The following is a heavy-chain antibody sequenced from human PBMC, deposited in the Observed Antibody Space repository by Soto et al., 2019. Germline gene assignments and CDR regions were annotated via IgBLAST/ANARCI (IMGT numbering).Heavy chain of an antibody. J-gene: IGHJ5*02. CDR2: IYHSGST. V-gene: IGHV4-4*01. CDR1: SGSISSSNW. D-gene: IGHD2-15*01. CDR3: AGGRYCSGGSCYRGRWFDP. Sequence: QVQLQESGPGLVKPSGTVSLTCAVSSGSISSSNWWRWVRHPPGKGLERMGEIYHSGSTNYNPSLKRRVTISVDKSKIQCSLKLSSVTAAATAVYCCAGGRYCSGGSCYRGRWFDPWGQGSLVTVSS.